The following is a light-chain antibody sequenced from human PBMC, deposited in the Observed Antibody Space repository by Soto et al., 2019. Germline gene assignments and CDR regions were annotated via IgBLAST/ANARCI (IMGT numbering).Light chain of an antibody. Sequence: SYELTQPPSVSVAPGQTARITCGGDNLGSKRVHWYQQKPGQAPVLVVYDDSDRPSGIPERFSGSNSGNTATLTISRVGAGDEADYYCQVWDDDSDHHVFGTGTKVTVL. J-gene: IGLJ1*01. CDR2: DDS. CDR3: QVWDDDSDHHV. CDR1: NLGSKR. V-gene: IGLV3-21*02.